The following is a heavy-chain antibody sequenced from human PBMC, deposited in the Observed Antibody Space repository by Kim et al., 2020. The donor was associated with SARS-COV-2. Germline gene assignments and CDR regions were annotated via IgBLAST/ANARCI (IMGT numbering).Heavy chain of an antibody. D-gene: IGHD3-22*01. CDR3: ARVGYDSSGYFDY. V-gene: IGHV3-53*01. Sequence: YADSGKDRLTTTGDNSKNALYLQMSRLRAEDTAVYYCARVGYDSSGYFDYWGQGTLVTVSS. J-gene: IGHJ4*02.